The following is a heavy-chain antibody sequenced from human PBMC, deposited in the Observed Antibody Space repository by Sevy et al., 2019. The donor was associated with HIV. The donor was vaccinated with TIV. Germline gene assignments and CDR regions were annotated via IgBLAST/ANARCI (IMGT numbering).Heavy chain of an antibody. D-gene: IGHD6-13*01. J-gene: IGHJ4*02. Sequence: GGSLRLSCAASGFTFSTYGMHWVRQAPGKGLEWVSAISTGGGSTFYADSVRGRFTVSRDNSKNTLYLQMNSLRAEDTAVYYCAKSLPSSSTWYRSNYFDYWGQGTLVTVSS. CDR1: GFTFSTYG. CDR2: ISTGGGST. CDR3: AKSLPSSSTWYRSNYFDY. V-gene: IGHV3-23*01.